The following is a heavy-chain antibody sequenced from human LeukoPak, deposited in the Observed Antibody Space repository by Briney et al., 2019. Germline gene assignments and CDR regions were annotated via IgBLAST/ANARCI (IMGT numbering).Heavy chain of an antibody. D-gene: IGHD3-22*01. Sequence: PGGSLRLSCAASGFTFSTFAMIWVRQPPGKGLEWVSSISSSSSYIYYADSVKGRFTISRDNAKNSLYLQMNSLRAEDTAVYYCARGGYYDSSGYYHLGYWGQGTLVTVSS. CDR2: ISSSSSYI. CDR1: GFTFSTFA. CDR3: ARGGYYDSSGYYHLGY. J-gene: IGHJ4*02. V-gene: IGHV3-21*01.